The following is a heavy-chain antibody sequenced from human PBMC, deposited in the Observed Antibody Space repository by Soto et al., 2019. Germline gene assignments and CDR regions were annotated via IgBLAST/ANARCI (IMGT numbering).Heavy chain of an antibody. CDR3: AGRLTTAASLDY. D-gene: IGHD3-16*01. Sequence: GGSLRLSCAASGFTFSSYAMTWVRQAPGKGLEWVSAISGSGGSTYYADSVKGRFTVSRDNSKNTLYLQMNSLRAEDTAIYYCAGRLTTAASLDYWGRGTLVTVSS. V-gene: IGHV3-23*01. CDR2: ISGSGGST. CDR1: GFTFSSYA. J-gene: IGHJ4*02.